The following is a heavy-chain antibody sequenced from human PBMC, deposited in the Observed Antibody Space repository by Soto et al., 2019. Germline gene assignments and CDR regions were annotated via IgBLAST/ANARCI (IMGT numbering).Heavy chain of an antibody. V-gene: IGHV3-21*01. J-gene: IGHJ5*02. Sequence: GGSLRLSCAASGFTFSSYSMNWVRQAPGKGLEWVSSISSSSSYIYYADSVKGRFTISRDNAKNSLYLQMNSLRAEDTAVYYCASSGYDWELRRNWFDPWGQGTLVTVSS. D-gene: IGHD5-12*01. CDR2: ISSSSSYI. CDR1: GFTFSSYS. CDR3: ASSGYDWELRRNWFDP.